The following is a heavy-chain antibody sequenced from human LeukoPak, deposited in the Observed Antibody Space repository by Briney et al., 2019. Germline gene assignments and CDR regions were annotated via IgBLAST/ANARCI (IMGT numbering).Heavy chain of an antibody. D-gene: IGHD6-6*01. Sequence: PGGSLRLSCAASGFTFSSYAMSWVRQAPGKGLEWVSAISGSGGSTYYADSVKGRFTISRDNAKNSLYLQMNSLRAEDTAVYYCARESSENMDVWGKGTTVTVSS. J-gene: IGHJ6*03. V-gene: IGHV3-23*01. CDR2: ISGSGGST. CDR1: GFTFSSYA. CDR3: ARESSENMDV.